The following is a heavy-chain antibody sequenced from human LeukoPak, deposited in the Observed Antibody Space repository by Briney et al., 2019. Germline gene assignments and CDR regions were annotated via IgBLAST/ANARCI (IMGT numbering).Heavy chain of an antibody. J-gene: IGHJ4*02. CDR2: IYYSGST. V-gene: IGHV4-30-4*01. CDR1: GGSISSGDYY. CDR3: ARGHYDFEDDY. Sequence: SETLSLTCTVSGGSISSGDYYWSWIRQPPGKGLKWIGYIYYSGSTYYNPSLKSRVTISVDTSKNQFSLKLSSVTAADTAVYYCARGHYDFEDDYWAREPWSPSPQ. D-gene: IGHD3-3*01.